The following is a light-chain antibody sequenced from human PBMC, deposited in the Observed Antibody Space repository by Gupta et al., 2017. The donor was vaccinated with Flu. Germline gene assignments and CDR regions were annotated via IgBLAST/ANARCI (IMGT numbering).Light chain of an antibody. J-gene: IGLJ1*01. CDR1: SRDVGGYNY. V-gene: IGLV2-14*01. CDR3: SSYTSSSTGV. Sequence: HSPLTQPAPVCGSPGESITTSCTGPSRDVGGYNYVSWYQQHPGKAPNLMIYEVSNRPSGVSNRFSGSKSGNTASLTISGLQAEDEADYYCSSYTSSSTGVFGTGTKVTVL. CDR2: EVS.